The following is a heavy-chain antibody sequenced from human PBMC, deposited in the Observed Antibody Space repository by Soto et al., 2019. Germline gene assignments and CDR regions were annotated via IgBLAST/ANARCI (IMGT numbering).Heavy chain of an antibody. V-gene: IGHV5-51*01. D-gene: IGHD2-15*01. Sequence: GESLKISCKGSGYSFTSYWIGWVRQMPGKGLEWMGIIYPGDSDTRYSPSFQGQVTISADKSISTAYLQWSSLKASDTAMYYCARHPIPAQYCSGGSCYFDWFDPWGQGTLVTVSS. J-gene: IGHJ5*02. CDR3: ARHPIPAQYCSGGSCYFDWFDP. CDR2: IYPGDSDT. CDR1: GYSFTSYW.